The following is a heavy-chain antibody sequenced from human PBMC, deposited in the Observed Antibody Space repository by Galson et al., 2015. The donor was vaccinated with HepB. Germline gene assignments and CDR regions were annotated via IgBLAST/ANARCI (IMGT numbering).Heavy chain of an antibody. D-gene: IGHD4-17*01. CDR1: GFTFSSYA. CDR3: ARDQRPMTTVTTRFAY. J-gene: IGHJ4*02. V-gene: IGHV3-30*04. CDR2: ISYDGSNK. Sequence: SLRLSCAASGFTFSSYAMHWVRQAPGKGLEWVAVISYDGSNKYYADSVKGRFTISRDNSKNTLYLQMNSLRAEDTAVYYCARDQRPMTTVTTRFAYWGQGTLVTVSS.